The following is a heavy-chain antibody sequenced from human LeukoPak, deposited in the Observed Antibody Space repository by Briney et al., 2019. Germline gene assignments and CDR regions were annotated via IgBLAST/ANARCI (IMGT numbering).Heavy chain of an antibody. CDR3: ARMGCIISSCYLRHYMDV. D-gene: IGHD2-2*01. J-gene: IGHJ6*03. Sequence: GASVKVSCKASGGTFSSYAISWVRQAPGQGLEWMGWINTYNGNTNYAQKLQGRVTMTRDTATSTAYMELRSLRSDDTAMYYCARMGCIISSCYLRHYMDVWGKGTTVTVSS. CDR2: INTYNGNT. V-gene: IGHV1-18*01. CDR1: GGTFSSYA.